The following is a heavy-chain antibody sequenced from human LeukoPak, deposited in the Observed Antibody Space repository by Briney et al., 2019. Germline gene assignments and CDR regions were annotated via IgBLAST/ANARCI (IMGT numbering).Heavy chain of an antibody. CDR3: ASCPEHYGVFRRNYFDY. V-gene: IGHV3-66*01. CDR2: IYSGGST. D-gene: IGHD4-17*01. CDR1: GLTVSSKY. J-gene: IGHJ4*02. Sequence: GGSLRLSCAASGLTVSSKYMSWVRQAPGKGLEWVSVIYSGGSTYYADSVKGRFTISRDNSKNTLYLQMNSLRAEDTAVYYCASCPEHYGVFRRNYFDYWGQGTLVTVSS.